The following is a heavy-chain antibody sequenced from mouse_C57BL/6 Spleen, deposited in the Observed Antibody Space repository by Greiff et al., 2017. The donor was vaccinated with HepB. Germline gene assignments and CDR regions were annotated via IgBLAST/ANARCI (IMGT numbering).Heavy chain of an antibody. D-gene: IGHD2-2*01. CDR3: ARRGYDGFAY. CDR1: GYTFTSYW. J-gene: IGHJ3*01. Sequence: LQPGAELVMPGASVKLSCKASGYTFTSYWMHWVKQRPGQGLEWIGEIDPSDSYTNYNQKFKGKSTLTVDKSSSTAYMQLSSLTSEDSAVYYCARRGYDGFAYWGQGTLVTVSA. CDR2: IDPSDSYT. V-gene: IGHV1-69*01.